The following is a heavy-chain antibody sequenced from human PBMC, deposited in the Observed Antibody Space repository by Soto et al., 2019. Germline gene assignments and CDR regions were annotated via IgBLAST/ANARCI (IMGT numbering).Heavy chain of an antibody. J-gene: IGHJ4*02. V-gene: IGHV1-69*02. CDR1: GDTFNRHN. Sequence: QVPLVQSGAEVKKPGSSVKVSCKASGDTFNRHNIAWVRQAPGQGLEWMGRIIAFLDVTNYAQKFRGRVTITADKSTSTAYMELSGLRSEDTAVYFCASGTAPDVDYWGQGTLVTVSS. D-gene: IGHD2-21*02. CDR2: IIAFLDVT. CDR3: ASGTAPDVDY.